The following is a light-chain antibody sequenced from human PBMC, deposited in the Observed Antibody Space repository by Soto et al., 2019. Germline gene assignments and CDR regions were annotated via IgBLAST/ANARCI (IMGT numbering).Light chain of an antibody. CDR3: CSYVGATTYV. Sequence: QSVLTQPASVSGSPGQSITISCTGTSSDVGAYYSVSWYQHHPGKAPKLIIYGVTNRPSGVSNRFSGSISGTTASLTISGLQADDEADYYCCSYVGATTYVFGSGTKLTVL. J-gene: IGLJ1*01. CDR2: GVT. V-gene: IGLV2-14*01. CDR1: SSDVGAYYS.